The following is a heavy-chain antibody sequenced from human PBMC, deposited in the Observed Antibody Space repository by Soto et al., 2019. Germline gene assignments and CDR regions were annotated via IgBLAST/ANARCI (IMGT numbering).Heavy chain of an antibody. J-gene: IGHJ4*02. CDR3: ARGPWYSSGWYSPYYFDY. CDR1: GGSISSYY. D-gene: IGHD6-19*01. Sequence: SETLSLTCTVSGGSISSYYWSWIRQPAGKGLEWIGRIYTSGSTNYNPSLKSRVTMSVDTSKNQFSLKLSSVTAADTAVYYCARGPWYSSGWYSPYYFDYWGQGTLVTVSS. V-gene: IGHV4-4*07. CDR2: IYTSGST.